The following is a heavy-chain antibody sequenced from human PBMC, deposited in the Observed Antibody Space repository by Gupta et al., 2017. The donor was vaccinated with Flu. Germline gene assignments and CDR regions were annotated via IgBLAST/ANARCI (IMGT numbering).Heavy chain of an antibody. J-gene: IGHJ4*02. V-gene: IGHV3-30*18. D-gene: IGHD6-6*01. Sequence: QVQLVESGGGVVQPGRSLRLSCAASAFTFSSYRMPWVRQAPGKGLGWVAVISYDGSNKYYADSVKGRFTISRDNSKNTLYLQMNSLRAEDTAVYYCAKGGWVPAVNGQLVPDYYFDYWGQGTLVTVSS. CDR2: ISYDGSNK. CDR3: AKGGWVPAVNGQLVPDYYFDY. CDR1: AFTFSSYR.